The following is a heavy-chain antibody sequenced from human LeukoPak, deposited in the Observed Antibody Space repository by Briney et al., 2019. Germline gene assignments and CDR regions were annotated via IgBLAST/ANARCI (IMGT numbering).Heavy chain of an antibody. J-gene: IGHJ4*02. CDR2: ISGSGGST. D-gene: IGHD3-10*01. CDR1: GLTFSSYA. V-gene: IGHV3-23*01. Sequence: GGSLRLSCAASGLTFSSYAMSWAREAPGKGLECVSDISGSGGSTYCADSVKGRYTISRDNSQNTLYLQMNSLRAGDRAVYYCATDRGGYGSGSYDYWGQGTLVTVSS. CDR3: ATDRGGYGSGSYDY.